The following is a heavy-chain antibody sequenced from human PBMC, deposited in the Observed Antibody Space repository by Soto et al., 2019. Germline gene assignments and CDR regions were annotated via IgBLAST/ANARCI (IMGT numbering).Heavy chain of an antibody. Sequence: EVQLVESGGDLIQPGGSLRLSCAASGFTVSSNDMSWVRQAPGKGLEWVSLIYSSGSTHYADSVKGRFTISRDNSKNTVHLQMNTLRAEDTAVYYCARRPLNSNGAYWGQGTLVTVSP. CDR1: GFTVSSND. CDR2: IYSSGST. V-gene: IGHV3-53*01. J-gene: IGHJ4*02. D-gene: IGHD3-22*01. CDR3: ARRPLNSNGAY.